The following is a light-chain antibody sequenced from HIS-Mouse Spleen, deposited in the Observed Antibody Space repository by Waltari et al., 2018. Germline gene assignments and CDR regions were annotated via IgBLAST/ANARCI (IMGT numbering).Light chain of an antibody. CDR3: QQRSNWPPKT. CDR2: DAS. Sequence: EIVLTQSPATLSLSPGVRATLSCRASQSVSSYLAWYQQKPGQAPRLLIYDASNRATGIPARFSGSGSGTDFTLTISSLEPEDFAVYYCQQRSNWPPKTFGQGTKLEIK. J-gene: IGKJ2*01. V-gene: IGKV3-11*01. CDR1: QSVSSY.